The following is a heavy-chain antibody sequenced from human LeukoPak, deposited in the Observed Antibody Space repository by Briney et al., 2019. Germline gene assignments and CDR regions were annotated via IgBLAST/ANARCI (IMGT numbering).Heavy chain of an antibody. J-gene: IGHJ4*02. CDR3: AKTLRGYTYQIDS. D-gene: IGHD5-18*01. CDR2: ISYDGSNK. CDR1: GFTFTYYA. V-gene: IGHV3-30*18. Sequence: PGGSLRLSCAASGFTFTYYAMHWVRQAPGKGLEWVAVISYDGSNKYYADSVKGRFTISRDNSKNTLYLQMDSLRAEDTAVYYCAKTLRGYTYQIDSWGQGTLVTLSS.